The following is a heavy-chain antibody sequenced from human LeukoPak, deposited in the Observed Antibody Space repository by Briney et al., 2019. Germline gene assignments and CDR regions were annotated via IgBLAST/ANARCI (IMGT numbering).Heavy chain of an antibody. Sequence: GGSLRLSCAASGFTFSSYSMNWVRQAPGKGLELVSSISSSSSYIYYADSVKGRFTISRDNAKNSLYLQMNSLRAEDTAVYYCAREAWFGELNNDYWGQGTLVTVSS. V-gene: IGHV3-21*01. D-gene: IGHD3-10*01. CDR3: AREAWFGELNNDY. CDR2: ISSSSSYI. J-gene: IGHJ4*02. CDR1: GFTFSSYS.